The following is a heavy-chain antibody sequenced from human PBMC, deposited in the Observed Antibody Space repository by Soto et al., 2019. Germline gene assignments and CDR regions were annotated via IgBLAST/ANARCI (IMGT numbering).Heavy chain of an antibody. CDR3: ARDLSGGNYYYHGLDV. CDR1: GFTFSDYD. Sequence: VQLVESGGGLVKPGGSLRLSCAASGFTFSDYDMTWVRQAPGKGLEWVSSITSNSIYKYSADSLKGRFTISRDNAKNALFRQINSLRAEDTAVYYCARDLSGGNYYYHGLDVWGQGTTVTVSS. J-gene: IGHJ6*02. V-gene: IGHV3-21*01. CDR2: ITSNSIYK. D-gene: IGHD1-26*01.